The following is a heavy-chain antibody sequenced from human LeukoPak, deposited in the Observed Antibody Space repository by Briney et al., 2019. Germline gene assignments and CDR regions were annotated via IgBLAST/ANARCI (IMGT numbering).Heavy chain of an antibody. CDR1: GGSISSYY. CDR3: ARGRGSSGWLDY. V-gene: IGHV4-59*01. D-gene: IGHD6-19*01. Sequence: PSETLSLTCTVSGGSISSYYWSWIRQPPGKGLEWIGYIYYSGGTNYNPSLKSLVTISVDTSTNQFSLRLSSVTAADTAVYYCARGRGSSGWLDYWGQGTLVTVSS. CDR2: IYYSGGT. J-gene: IGHJ4*02.